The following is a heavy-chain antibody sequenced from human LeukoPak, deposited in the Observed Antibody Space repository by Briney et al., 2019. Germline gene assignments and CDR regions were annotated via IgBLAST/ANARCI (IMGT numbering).Heavy chain of an antibody. Sequence: PGGSLRLSCAASRFTFSTYWMSWVRQAPGKGLVWVSRVNSDGSTTTYADSVKGRFTISRDNAKNTLYLQMNSLRAEDTAVYYCTSSIGGTYSRYWGRGHLVTVSS. CDR2: VNSDGSTT. CDR3: TSSIGGTYSRY. J-gene: IGHJ2*01. V-gene: IGHV3-74*01. CDR1: RFTFSTYW. D-gene: IGHD1-26*01.